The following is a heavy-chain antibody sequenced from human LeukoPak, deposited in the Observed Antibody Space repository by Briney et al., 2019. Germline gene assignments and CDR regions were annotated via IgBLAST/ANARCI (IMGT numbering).Heavy chain of an antibody. CDR2: IVAGSGNT. D-gene: IGHD3-16*02. J-gene: IGHJ3*02. Sequence: SVKVSCKASGFTFTSSAMQWVRQARGQRLEWIGWIVAGSGNTNYAQKFQERVTITRDMSTSTAYMELSSLRSEDTAVYYCAAHPHDYDYVWGSYRWSDAFDIWGQGTMVTVSS. V-gene: IGHV1-58*02. CDR1: GFTFTSSA. CDR3: AAHPHDYDYVWGSYRWSDAFDI.